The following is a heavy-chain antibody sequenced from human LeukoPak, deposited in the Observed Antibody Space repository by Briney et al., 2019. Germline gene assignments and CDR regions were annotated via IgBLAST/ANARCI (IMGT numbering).Heavy chain of an antibody. V-gene: IGHV4-34*01. Sequence: SETLSLTCAVYGGSFSGYYWSLIRQPPGKGLEWIGEINHSGSTNYNPSLKSRVTISVDTSKNQFSLKLSSVTAADTAVYYCARVRLPIDYWGQGTLVTVSS. D-gene: IGHD2-15*01. CDR1: GGSFSGYY. J-gene: IGHJ4*02. CDR2: INHSGST. CDR3: ARVRLPIDY.